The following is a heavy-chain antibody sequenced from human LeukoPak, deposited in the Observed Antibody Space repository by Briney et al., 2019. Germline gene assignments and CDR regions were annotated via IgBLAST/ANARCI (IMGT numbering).Heavy chain of an antibody. CDR1: GYSFTSYG. V-gene: IGHV5-10-1*01. CDR3: ARNVKGYDYGDYGWFDP. J-gene: IGHJ5*02. D-gene: IGHD4-17*01. Sequence: GESLKISCKGSGYSFTSYGISWVRQMPGKGLEWIGRIDPSDSYTNYSPSFQGHVTISADKSISTAYLQWSSLKASDTAMYYCARNVKGYDYGDYGWFDPWGQGTLVTVSS. CDR2: IDPSDSYT.